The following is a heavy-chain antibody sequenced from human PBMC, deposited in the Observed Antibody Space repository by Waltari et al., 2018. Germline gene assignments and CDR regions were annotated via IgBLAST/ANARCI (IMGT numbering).Heavy chain of an antibody. Sequence: EVQLVVYGGGLIQPGGSLRLPCAASGFTVSEDYMSWVRQALGRGLEWVSVIYSGGTTYYADSLKGRFTISRDNSKNTLYLEMNSLRAEDTAVYYCARAPGYNWFDPWGQGTLVIVSS. J-gene: IGHJ5*02. CDR1: GFTVSEDY. CDR3: ARAPGYNWFDP. CDR2: IYSGGTT. V-gene: IGHV3-53*01. D-gene: IGHD3-10*01.